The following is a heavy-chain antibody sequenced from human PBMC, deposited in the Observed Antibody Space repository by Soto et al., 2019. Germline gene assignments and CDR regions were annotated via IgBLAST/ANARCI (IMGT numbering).Heavy chain of an antibody. D-gene: IGHD3-9*01. Sequence: QITLKESGPTLVKPTQTLTLTCTFSGFSLNTRGVGVGWIRQPPGKALEWLALISWDGDKRYSPSLKSRLTITKDTSENQVVITMTNMDPVDTATYDCAHRRGELLTGPYYFDYWGQGTLVTVSS. CDR3: AHRRGELLTGPYYFDY. V-gene: IGHV2-5*02. J-gene: IGHJ4*02. CDR2: ISWDGDK. CDR1: GFSLNTRGVG.